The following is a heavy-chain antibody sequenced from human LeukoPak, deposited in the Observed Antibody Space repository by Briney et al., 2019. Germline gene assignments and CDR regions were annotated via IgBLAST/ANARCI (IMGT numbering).Heavy chain of an antibody. V-gene: IGHV4-39*07. CDR1: GGSISSSSYY. CDR3: ARDPVLDY. CDR2: IYYSGST. Sequence: SETLSLTCTVSGGSISSSSYYWGWIRQPPGKGLEWIGGIYYSGSTYYNPSLKSRVTISVDTSKNQFSLKLSSVTAADTAVYYCARDPVLDYWGQGTLVTVSS. J-gene: IGHJ4*02.